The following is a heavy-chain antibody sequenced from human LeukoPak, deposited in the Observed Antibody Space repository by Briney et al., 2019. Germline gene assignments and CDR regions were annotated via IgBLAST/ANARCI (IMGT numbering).Heavy chain of an antibody. Sequence: SETPSLTCTVSGGSISSYYWSWIRQPAGKGLEWIGRIYTSGSTNYNPSLKSRVTMSVDTSKNQFSLKLSSVTAADTAVYYCARGDYYDSSGYYIDYWGQGTLVTVSS. D-gene: IGHD3-22*01. CDR2: IYTSGST. CDR1: GGSISSYY. CDR3: ARGDYYDSSGYYIDY. J-gene: IGHJ4*02. V-gene: IGHV4-4*07.